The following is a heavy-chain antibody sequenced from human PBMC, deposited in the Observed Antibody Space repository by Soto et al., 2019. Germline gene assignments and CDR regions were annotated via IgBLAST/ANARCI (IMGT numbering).Heavy chain of an antibody. D-gene: IGHD4-17*01. J-gene: IGHJ6*03. CDR2: ISAYNGNT. CDR3: ARSVTYDYYYYYMDV. V-gene: IGHV1-18*01. Sequence: ASVKVSCKASGYTFTSYGISWVRQAPGQGLEWMGWISAYNGNTNYAQKLQGRVTMTTDTSTSTAYMELRSLRSDDTAVYYCARSVTYDYYYYYMDVWGKGTKVT. CDR1: GYTFTSYG.